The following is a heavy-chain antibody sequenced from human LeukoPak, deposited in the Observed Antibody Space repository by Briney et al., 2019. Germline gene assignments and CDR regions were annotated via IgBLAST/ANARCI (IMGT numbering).Heavy chain of an antibody. J-gene: IGHJ4*02. D-gene: IGHD1-26*01. CDR1: GFTFSDYY. CDR2: IWYDGSNK. Sequence: GGSLRLSCAASGFTFSDYYMSWIRQAPGKGLEWVAVIWYDGSNKSVKGRFTISRDNSKNTLYLQMNSLRAEDTAVYYCARGRGSPPGGYFDYWGQGTLVTVSS. CDR3: ARGRGSPPGGYFDY. V-gene: IGHV3-33*08.